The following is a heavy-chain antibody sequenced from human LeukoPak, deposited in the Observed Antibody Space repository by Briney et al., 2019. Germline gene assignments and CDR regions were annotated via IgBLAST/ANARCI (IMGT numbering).Heavy chain of an antibody. CDR1: GYTFSSYY. D-gene: IGHD6-13*01. V-gene: IGHV1-46*01. J-gene: IGHJ4*02. CDR2: INPSGGST. Sequence: ASVKASCKASGYTFSSYYIHWVRQAPGQGLEWMGIINPSGGSTSYAQKFQGRVTMTRNTSTSTVYMELSSLRSEDTAVYYCARVAAADSETTYFDYWGQGTLVTVSS. CDR3: ARVAAADSETTYFDY.